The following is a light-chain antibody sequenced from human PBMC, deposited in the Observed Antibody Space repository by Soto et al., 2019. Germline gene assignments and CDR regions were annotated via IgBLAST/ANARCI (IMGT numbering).Light chain of an antibody. J-gene: IGKJ2*01. Sequence: EIVLTQSPATLSVSPGARATLSCRASQSVSSNLAGYQQKPGQAPRLLIYGASTRATGIPATLSGSGSGTEFKLTISSLQSEDCAVYYCQHYNNCPVYTFGQGTKLEIK. CDR3: QHYNNCPVYT. CDR2: GAS. CDR1: QSVSSN. V-gene: IGKV3-15*01.